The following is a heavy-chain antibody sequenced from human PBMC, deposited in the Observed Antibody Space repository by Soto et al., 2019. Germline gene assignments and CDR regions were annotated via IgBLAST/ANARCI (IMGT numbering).Heavy chain of an antibody. CDR1: GGTFSSYA. V-gene: IGHV1-69*12. D-gene: IGHD6-19*01. CDR3: ARDGGFSSGEQWLAFDY. Sequence: QVQLVQSGAEVKKPGSSVKVSCKASGGTFSSYAISWVRQAPGQGLEWMGGIIPIFGTANYAQKFQGRVTITAGESTSTADMELSSLRAEDTAVYYCARDGGFSSGEQWLAFDYWGQGTLVTVSS. J-gene: IGHJ4*02. CDR2: IIPIFGTA.